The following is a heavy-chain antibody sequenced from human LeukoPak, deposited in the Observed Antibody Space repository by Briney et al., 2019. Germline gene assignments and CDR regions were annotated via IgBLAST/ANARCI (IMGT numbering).Heavy chain of an antibody. J-gene: IGHJ4*02. CDR1: GYSFTCYW. D-gene: IGHD2/OR15-2a*01. Sequence: GESLKISCEGSGYSFTCYWIGWVRQMPGKGLEWMGIIYPGDSDTRYSPSFQGQVTISADKSISTAYLQWSSLKASDTAMYYCAVGGSAGVNSIYYLKEYWGQGTLVTVSS. CDR3: AVGGSAGVNSIYYLKEY. V-gene: IGHV5-51*01. CDR2: IYPGDSDT.